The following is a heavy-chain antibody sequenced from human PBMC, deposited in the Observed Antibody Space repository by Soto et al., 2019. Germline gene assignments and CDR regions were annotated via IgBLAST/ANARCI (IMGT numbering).Heavy chain of an antibody. J-gene: IGHJ3*02. V-gene: IGHV1-69*06. CDR2: TIPVFNTA. D-gene: IGHD3-10*01. CDR1: GGTLSDHG. CDR3: ARGVYGSGNYYTGPSAFDI. Sequence: QVQLEQSGAEVKKPGASVKISCKASGGTLSDHGVSWLRQAPGQGLEWVGGTIPVFNTAKYATKFQGRATIAADKSTNIAYMELGSLRSDDTAFYYCARGVYGSGNYYTGPSAFDIWGQGTLVIVSS.